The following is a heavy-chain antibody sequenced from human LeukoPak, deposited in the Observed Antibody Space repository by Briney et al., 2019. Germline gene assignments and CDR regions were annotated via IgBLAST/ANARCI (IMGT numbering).Heavy chain of an antibody. Sequence: SVKVSCKASGGTFSSYAISWVRQAPGQGLEWMGGIIPIFGTANYAQKFQSRVTITADESTSTAYMELSSLRSEDTAVYYCASKGYYDILTGYYNYYYYYGMDVWGQGTTVTVSS. CDR1: GGTFSSYA. J-gene: IGHJ6*02. CDR2: IIPIFGTA. D-gene: IGHD3-9*01. V-gene: IGHV1-69*13. CDR3: ASKGYYDILTGYYNYYYYYGMDV.